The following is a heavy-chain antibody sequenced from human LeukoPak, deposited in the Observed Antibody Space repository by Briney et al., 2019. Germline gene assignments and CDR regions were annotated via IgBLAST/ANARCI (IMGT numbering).Heavy chain of an antibody. Sequence: PSETLSLTCSVSGASISGYYWSWVRQPPGKGLEWIGYVHYSGKTNYSPSLQSRVTISLDRSKSQCSLRLSSVTVADTAVYYCLASFRGAFWGQGTLVAVSS. CDR1: GASISGYY. V-gene: IGHV4-59*01. J-gene: IGHJ4*02. D-gene: IGHD1-26*01. CDR3: LASFRGAF. CDR2: VHYSGKT.